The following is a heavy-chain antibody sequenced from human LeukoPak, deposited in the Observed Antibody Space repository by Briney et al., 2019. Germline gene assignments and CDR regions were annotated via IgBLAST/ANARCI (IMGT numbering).Heavy chain of an antibody. V-gene: IGHV2-5*01. J-gene: IGHJ4*02. D-gene: IGHD3-16*01. CDR2: IYGNDNK. CDR1: GFSLSTSGVG. CDR3: AHASPGNYGFDY. Sequence: SGPTLVNPTQTLTLTCTFSGFSLSTSGVGVAWIRQPPGKALEWLALIYGNDNKRYSPSLKSRLTITKDTSENQVVLRMTSMDPVDTATYYCAHASPGNYGFDYWGQGTLVTVSS.